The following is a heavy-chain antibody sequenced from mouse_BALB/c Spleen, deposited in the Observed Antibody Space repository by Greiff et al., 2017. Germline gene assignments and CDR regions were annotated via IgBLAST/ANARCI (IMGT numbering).Heavy chain of an antibody. Sequence: EVQLQQSGPELVKPGASVKISCKASGYTFTDYNMHWVKQSHGKSLEWIGYIYPYNGGTGYNQKFKSKATLTVDNSSSTAYMELRSLTSEDSAVYYCARSDGNYEGFAYWGQGTLVTVSA. CDR3: ARSDGNYEGFAY. CDR2: IYPYNGGT. CDR1: GYTFTDYN. V-gene: IGHV1S29*02. J-gene: IGHJ3*01. D-gene: IGHD2-1*01.